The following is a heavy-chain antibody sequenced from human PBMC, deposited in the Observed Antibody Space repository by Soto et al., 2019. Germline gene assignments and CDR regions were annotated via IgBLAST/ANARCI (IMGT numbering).Heavy chain of an antibody. J-gene: IGHJ4*02. Sequence: QVQLQQWGAGLLKPSETLSLTCAVYGGSFSGYYWSWIRQPPGKGLEWIGEINHSGSTNYNPSLKSRVTRSADTAKNQFSLKLSSVTAADTAVYYCARGPGYSSGWYAYYFDYWGQGTLVTVSS. D-gene: IGHD6-19*01. CDR3: ARGPGYSSGWYAYYFDY. V-gene: IGHV4-34*01. CDR1: GGSFSGYY. CDR2: INHSGST.